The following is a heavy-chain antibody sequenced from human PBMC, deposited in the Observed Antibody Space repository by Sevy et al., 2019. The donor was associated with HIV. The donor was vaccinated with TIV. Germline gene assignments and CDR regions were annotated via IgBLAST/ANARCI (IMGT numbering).Heavy chain of an antibody. CDR1: GLTFSTYS. D-gene: IGHD1-7*01. CDR2: ISSTSTYI. Sequence: GGSLRLSCAASGLTFSTYSFNWVRQAPGKGLEWVSSISSTSTYIYYADSVKGRFTISRDNAKNSLYLQMTSLRAEDTAVYYCARGLELCYFDYWGLGTLVTVSS. CDR3: ARGLELCYFDY. V-gene: IGHV3-21*01. J-gene: IGHJ4*02.